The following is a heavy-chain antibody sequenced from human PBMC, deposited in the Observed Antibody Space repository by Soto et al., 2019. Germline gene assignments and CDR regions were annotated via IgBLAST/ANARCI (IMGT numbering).Heavy chain of an antibody. J-gene: IGHJ4*02. CDR1: GYTFTGYY. CDR2: INPNSGGT. V-gene: IGHV1-2*04. Sequence: VASVKVSCKASGYTFTGYYMHWVRQAPGQGLEWTGWINPNSGGTNYAQKFQGWVTMTRDTSISTAYMELSRLRSDDTAVYYCARSRRTTLTYYFDYWGQGTLVTVSS. D-gene: IGHD2-2*01. CDR3: ARSRRTTLTYYFDY.